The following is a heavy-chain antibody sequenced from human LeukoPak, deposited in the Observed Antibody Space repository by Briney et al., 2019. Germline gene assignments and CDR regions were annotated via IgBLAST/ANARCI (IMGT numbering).Heavy chain of an antibody. V-gene: IGHV4-38-2*02. Sequence: SETLSLTCTVSGYSISSGYYWGWIRQPPGKGLEWIGSIYHSGSTYYNPSLKSRVTISVDTSKNHFSLKLSSVTAADTALYFCARDKSASGRALDYWGQGTLVTVSS. J-gene: IGHJ4*02. CDR3: ARDKSASGRALDY. CDR1: GYSISSGYY. CDR2: IYHSGST. D-gene: IGHD3-10*01.